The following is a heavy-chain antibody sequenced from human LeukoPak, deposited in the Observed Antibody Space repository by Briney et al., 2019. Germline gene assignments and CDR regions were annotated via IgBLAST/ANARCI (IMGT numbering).Heavy chain of an antibody. J-gene: IGHJ5*02. V-gene: IGHV1-69*13. CDR3: ARAQWLGYNWFDP. CDR2: IIPIFGTA. Sequence: SVKLSCEASVGTFSSYAISGVPHAPGQGLEWMVGIIPIFGTANYAQKFQGRVTITADESPSPAYMELGSLRSEDTAVYYCARAQWLGYNWFDPWGQGTLVTVSS. D-gene: IGHD6-19*01. CDR1: VGTFSSYA.